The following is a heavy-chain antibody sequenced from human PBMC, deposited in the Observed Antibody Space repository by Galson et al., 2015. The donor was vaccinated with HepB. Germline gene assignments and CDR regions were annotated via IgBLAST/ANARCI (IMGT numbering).Heavy chain of an antibody. CDR2: IYPDDSDT. CDR3: ARGSYCSDGSQCVWFDP. D-gene: IGHD2-15*01. Sequence: QSGAEVKKPGESLKISCKGSGYSFINYWVGWVRQMPGKGLEWMGIIYPDDSDTRYSPSFQGQVTISADKSISTAYLQWSSLKASDTAMYYCARGSYCSDGSQCVWFDPWGQGTLVTVSS. V-gene: IGHV5-51*01. CDR1: GYSFINYW. J-gene: IGHJ5*02.